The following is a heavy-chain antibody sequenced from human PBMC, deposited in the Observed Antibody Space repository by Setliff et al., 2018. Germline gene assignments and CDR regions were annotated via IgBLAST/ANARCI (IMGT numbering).Heavy chain of an antibody. CDR3: ARDPPHDFWSGYYGRGGYYYYMDV. D-gene: IGHD3-3*01. CDR2: IIPIFGTA. J-gene: IGHJ6*03. Sequence: GASVKVSCKASGGTFSSYAISWVRQAPGQGLEWMGGIIPIFGTANYAQKFQGRVTITADKSTSTAYMELSSLRSEDTAVYYCARDPPHDFWSGYYGRGGYYYYMDVWGKGTTVTVSS. CDR1: GGTFSSYA. V-gene: IGHV1-69*06.